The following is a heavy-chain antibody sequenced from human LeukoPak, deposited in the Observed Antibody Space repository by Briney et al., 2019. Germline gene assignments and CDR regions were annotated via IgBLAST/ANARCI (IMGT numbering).Heavy chain of an antibody. D-gene: IGHD6-19*01. Sequence: ASVKVSCKASGYTFTSYGISWVRQAPGQGLEWMGWISAYNGNTNYAQKLQGRVTMTTDTSTSTAYMELRSLRSDDTAVYYCARQVIAVAGTSYYGMDVWGQGTTVTVSS. CDR1: GYTFTSYG. CDR2: ISAYNGNT. V-gene: IGHV1-18*01. J-gene: IGHJ6*02. CDR3: ARQVIAVAGTSYYGMDV.